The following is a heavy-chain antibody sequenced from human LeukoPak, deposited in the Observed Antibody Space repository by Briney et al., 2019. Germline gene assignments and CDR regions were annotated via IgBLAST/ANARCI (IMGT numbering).Heavy chain of an antibody. CDR2: ISAYNGNT. D-gene: IGHD4-17*01. CDR1: GYTFTNYG. J-gene: IGHJ5*02. CDR3: ARAGDYGENGWFDP. Sequence: ASVKVSCKTSGYTFTNYGISWVRQAPGLGLEWMGWISAYNGNTNYAQKLQGRVTMTTDTSTSTAYMELRSLRSDDTAVYYCARAGDYGENGWFDPWGQGTLVTVSS. V-gene: IGHV1-18*01.